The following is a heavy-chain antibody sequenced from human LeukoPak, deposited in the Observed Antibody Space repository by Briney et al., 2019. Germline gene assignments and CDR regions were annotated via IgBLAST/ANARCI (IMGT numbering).Heavy chain of an antibody. CDR1: GFTFSSYE. CDR3: AILLTGYYRDVFDI. CDR2: ISSSSSYI. J-gene: IGHJ3*02. D-gene: IGHD3-9*01. Sequence: GGSLRLSCAASGFTFSSYEMNWVRQAPGKGLEWVSSISSSSSYIYYADSVKGRFTISRDNAKNSLYLQMNSLRAEDTAVYYCAILLTGYYRDVFDIWGQGTMVTVSS. V-gene: IGHV3-21*01.